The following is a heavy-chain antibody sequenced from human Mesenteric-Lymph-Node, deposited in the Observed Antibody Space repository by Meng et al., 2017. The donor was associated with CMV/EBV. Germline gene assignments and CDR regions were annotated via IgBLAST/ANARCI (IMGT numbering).Heavy chain of an antibody. J-gene: IGHJ4*02. Sequence: GESLKISCAASRFTFSSYGMHWVRQAPGKGLEWVAFIYFDGSNKYYADSVKGRFTVSRDNSKNTLYLQMNSLRAEDTAVYYCSQTRTGGIVAEGGLNYFDDWGQGTLVTVSS. CDR1: RFTFSSYG. CDR3: SQTRTGGIVAEGGLNYFDD. CDR2: IYFDGSNK. V-gene: IGHV3-30*02. D-gene: IGHD6-13*01.